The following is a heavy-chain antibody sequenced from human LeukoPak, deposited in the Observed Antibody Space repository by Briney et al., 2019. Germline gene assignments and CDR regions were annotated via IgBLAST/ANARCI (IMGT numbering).Heavy chain of an antibody. Sequence: GGSLRLSCAASGFTFSDYYMSWIRQAPGKGLEWVSIISSGSSAIFSADALKGRFTISRDDAKNLLYLDMNSLRAEDTAVYYCARGHTAVTRHFDFWGQGTLVTVSS. CDR3: ARGHTAVTRHFDF. CDR2: ISSGSSAI. CDR1: GFTFSDYY. J-gene: IGHJ4*02. V-gene: IGHV3-11*04. D-gene: IGHD4-17*01.